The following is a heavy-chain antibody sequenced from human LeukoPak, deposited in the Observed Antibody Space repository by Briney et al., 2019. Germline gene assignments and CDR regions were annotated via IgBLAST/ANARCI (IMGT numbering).Heavy chain of an antibody. J-gene: IGHJ4*02. CDR3: AKTDTYYDFWSGLDY. V-gene: IGHV3-23*01. Sequence: GGSLRLSCAASGFTFSSYAMSWVRQAPGKGLEWVSAISGSGGSTYYADSVKGRFTISRDNSKNTLYLQMNSLRAEDTAVYYCAKTDTYYDFWSGLDYWGQGTLVTVSS. CDR1: GFTFSSYA. D-gene: IGHD3-3*01. CDR2: ISGSGGST.